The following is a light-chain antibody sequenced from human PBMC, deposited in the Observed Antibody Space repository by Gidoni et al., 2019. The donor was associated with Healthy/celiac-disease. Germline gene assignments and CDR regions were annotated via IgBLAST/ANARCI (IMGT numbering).Light chain of an antibody. V-gene: IGKV3-11*01. CDR3: QQRSNWSWT. CDR1: QSVSSY. J-gene: IGKJ1*01. CDR2: DAS. Sequence: DIVLPQSPATLSVSPGESATLSCRASQSVSSYLAWYQQKPGQAPRLLIYDASNRATGIPARFSGSGSGTDFTLTISSLEPEDFAVYYCQQRSNWSWTFGQGTKVEIK.